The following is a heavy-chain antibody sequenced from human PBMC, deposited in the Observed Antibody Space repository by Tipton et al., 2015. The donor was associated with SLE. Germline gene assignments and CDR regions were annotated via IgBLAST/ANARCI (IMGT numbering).Heavy chain of an antibody. Sequence: GSLRLSCAASGFTFSRYTMSWVRQAPGKGLEWVSSISSSSNYIYYADSMKGRFTISRDNSKNTLYLQVNSLKPEDTAVYYCAKDLIMQDCFDYWGQGTLVTVSS. J-gene: IGHJ4*02. CDR1: GFTFSRYT. CDR2: ISSSSNYI. V-gene: IGHV3-21*01. CDR3: AKDLIMQDCFDY.